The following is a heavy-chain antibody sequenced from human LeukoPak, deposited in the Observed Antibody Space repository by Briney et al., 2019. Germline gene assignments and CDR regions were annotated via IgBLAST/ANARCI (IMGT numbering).Heavy chain of an antibody. V-gene: IGHV1-69*04. J-gene: IGHJ4*02. D-gene: IGHD6-25*01. CDR2: IIPILGIA. CDR3: ARDGEQRPYYFDY. CDR1: GGTFSSYA. Sequence: WASVKVSCKASGGTFSSYAISWVRQAPGQGLEWMGRIIPILGIANYAQKFQGRVTITADKSTSTAYMELSSLRSEDTAVYYCARDGEQRPYYFDYWGQGTLVTVSS.